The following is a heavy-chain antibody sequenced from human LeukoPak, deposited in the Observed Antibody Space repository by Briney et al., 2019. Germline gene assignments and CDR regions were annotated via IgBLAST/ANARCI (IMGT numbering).Heavy chain of an antibody. CDR2: INHSGST. CDR1: GGSFSGHY. CDR3: ARGQAAAGGGYDY. Sequence: SETLSLTCAVYGGSFSGHYWSWIRKPPGKGLEWIGEINHSGSTNYNPSLKSRVTISVDTSKNQFSLKLSSVTAADTAVYYCARGQAAAGGGYDYWGQGTLVTVSS. V-gene: IGHV4-34*01. J-gene: IGHJ4*02. D-gene: IGHD6-13*01.